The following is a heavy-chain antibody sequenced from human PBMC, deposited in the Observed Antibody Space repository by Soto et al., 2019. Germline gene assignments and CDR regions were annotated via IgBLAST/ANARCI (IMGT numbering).Heavy chain of an antibody. Sequence: VASVKVSCKASGYTFTGYYMHWVRQAPGQGLEWMGWINPNSGGTNYAQKFQGRVTMTRDTSISTAYMELSRLRSDDTAVYYCARPPPTRYCISTSCYPPPLGYWGPGPLVTVSS. D-gene: IGHD2-2*01. CDR3: ARPPPTRYCISTSCYPPPLGY. CDR1: GYTFTGYY. CDR2: INPNSGGT. V-gene: IGHV1-2*02. J-gene: IGHJ4*02.